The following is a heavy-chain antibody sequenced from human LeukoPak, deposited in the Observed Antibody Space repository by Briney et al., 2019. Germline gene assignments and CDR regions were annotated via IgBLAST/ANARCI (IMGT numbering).Heavy chain of an antibody. D-gene: IGHD3-3*01. CDR1: GFTFNYAW. CDR2: INNNGNVN. J-gene: IGHJ3*02. V-gene: IGHV3-7*01. Sequence: GGSLRLSCAASGFTFNYAWMSWVRQVPGKGLEWVASINNNGNVNYYVDSVKGRFTISRDNSKNTLYLQMNSLRAEDTAVYYCARGGFWSGYYSEPRPFDIWGQGTMVTVSS. CDR3: ARGGFWSGYYSEPRPFDI.